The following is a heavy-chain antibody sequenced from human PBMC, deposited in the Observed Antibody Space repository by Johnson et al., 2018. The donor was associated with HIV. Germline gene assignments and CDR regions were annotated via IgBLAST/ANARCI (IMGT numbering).Heavy chain of an antibody. CDR1: GFTFSSYA. J-gene: IGHJ3*01. CDR3: AKDGCRLGVVSDFDV. V-gene: IGHV3-30*02. D-gene: IGHD3-3*01. Sequence: QMLLVESGGGVVQPGGSLRLSCAASGFTFSSYAMHWVRQAPGKGLEWVAFIRYDGSSKNYAKTVKGRFTISRDNSKNTLHMQMNSLRAEDTAMYYCAKDGCRLGVVSDFDVWGQGTMVTVSS. CDR2: IRYDGSSK.